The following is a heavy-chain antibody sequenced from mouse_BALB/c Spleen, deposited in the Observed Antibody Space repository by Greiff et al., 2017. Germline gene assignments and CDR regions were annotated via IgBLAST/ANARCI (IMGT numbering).Heavy chain of an antibody. CDR2: IWAGGST. D-gene: IGHD1-1*01. V-gene: IGHV2-9*02. J-gene: IGHJ3*01. Sequence: VMLVESGPGLVAPSQSLSITCTVSGFSLPSYGVHWVRQPPGKGLAWLGVIWAGGSTNYNSALMSRLSISKDNSKSQVFLKMNSLQTDDTAMYYCAREDYYGSSRFAYWGQGTLVTVSA. CDR3: AREDYYGSSRFAY. CDR1: GFSLPSYG.